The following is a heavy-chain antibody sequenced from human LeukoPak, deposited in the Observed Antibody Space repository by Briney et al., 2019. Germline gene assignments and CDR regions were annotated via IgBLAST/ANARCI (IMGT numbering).Heavy chain of an antibody. Sequence: PSETLSLTCGVSGGSVISTNWWTWVRPPPGKGLEWIGEVHLAGRTNYNPSLESRLTISVDLSENHVSLKLTSVTAADTAVYYCAGEGGFYRPLDYAGQATLVTV. J-gene: IGHJ4*02. CDR2: VHLAGRT. CDR1: GGSVISTNW. V-gene: IGHV4-4*02. CDR3: AGEGGFYRPLDY. D-gene: IGHD3-3*01.